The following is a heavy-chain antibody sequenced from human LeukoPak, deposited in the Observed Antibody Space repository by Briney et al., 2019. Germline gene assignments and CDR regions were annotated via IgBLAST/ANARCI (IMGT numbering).Heavy chain of an antibody. Sequence: SVKVSCKASGGTFNNYAINWVRQAPGQGLEWMGGIIPIFGSSNYAQKFQGRVTITADESTTTAYMELSSLRSEDTAVYYCARESYDSSGYYPPDYWGQGTLVTVSS. D-gene: IGHD3-22*01. V-gene: IGHV1-69*13. CDR1: GGTFNNYA. CDR2: IIPIFGSS. CDR3: ARESYDSSGYYPPDY. J-gene: IGHJ4*02.